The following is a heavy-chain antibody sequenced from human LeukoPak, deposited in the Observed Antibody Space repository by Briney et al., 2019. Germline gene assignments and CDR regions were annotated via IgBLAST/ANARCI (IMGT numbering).Heavy chain of an antibody. CDR3: ARADRLHGGPYLIGP. CDR1: GYSFTDYY. CDR2: INPNSGST. Sequence: ASVKVSCKTSGYSFTDYYMHWVRQAPGQGLEWMGWINPNSGSTSSAQKFQGRVTMTGDTSITTVYMEVSRLTSDDTAIYYCARADRLHGGPYLIGPWGQGTLVTVSS. V-gene: IGHV1-2*02. J-gene: IGHJ5*02. D-gene: IGHD2-21*01.